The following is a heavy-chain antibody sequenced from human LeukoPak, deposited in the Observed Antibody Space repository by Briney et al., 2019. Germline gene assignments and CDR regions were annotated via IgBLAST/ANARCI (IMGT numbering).Heavy chain of an antibody. D-gene: IGHD6-6*01. V-gene: IGHV3-53*05. CDR3: ASGSSPFSVDY. CDR2: IYSGGST. Sequence: GGSLRLSCAASGFTVSSNYMSWVRQAPGKGLEWVSVIYSGGSTYYADSVKGRFTISRDNSKNTLYLQMNSLRAEDTAVYYCASGSSPFSVDYWGQGTLVTVSS. J-gene: IGHJ4*02. CDR1: GFTVSSNY.